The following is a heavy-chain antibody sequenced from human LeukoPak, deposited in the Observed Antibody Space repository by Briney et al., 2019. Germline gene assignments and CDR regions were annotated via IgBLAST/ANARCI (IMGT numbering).Heavy chain of an antibody. CDR2: ISSSSNYI. CDR3: WARGGFDY. Sequence: PGGSLRLSCAASGFTFSTYSMNWVRQAPGKGLEWVSSISSSSNYICYADSVKGRFTISRDNAKNSLYLQMNSLRAEDTALYYCWARGGFDYWGQGTLVTVSS. J-gene: IGHJ4*02. CDR1: GFTFSTYS. D-gene: IGHD3-10*01. V-gene: IGHV3-21*01.